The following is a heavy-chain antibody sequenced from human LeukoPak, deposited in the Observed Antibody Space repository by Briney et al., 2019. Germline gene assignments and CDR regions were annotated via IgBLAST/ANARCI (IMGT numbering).Heavy chain of an antibody. Sequence: GGSLRLSCAVSGFTFSSYWMSWVRQAPGKGLEWVANIKQDGSEKYYVDSVKGRFTISRDNAKNSLYLQMNSLRAEDTAVYYCAKWGPTELSYYFDYWGQGTLVTVSS. J-gene: IGHJ4*02. CDR1: GFTFSSYW. V-gene: IGHV3-7*03. CDR3: AKWGPTELSYYFDY. CDR2: IKQDGSEK. D-gene: IGHD1-26*01.